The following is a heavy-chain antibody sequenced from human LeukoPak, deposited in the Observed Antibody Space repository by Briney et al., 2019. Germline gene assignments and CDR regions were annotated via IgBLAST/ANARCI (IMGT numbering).Heavy chain of an antibody. CDR1: GFAFSSHG. CDR2: ISYDGSDK. J-gene: IGHJ3*02. Sequence: GGSLRLSCAASGFAFSSHGMHWVRQAPGKGLEWVAVISYDGSDKYYADSVKGRFTISRDNSKKTLYVQMNSLRAEDTAVYYCANFAVDTTMASDAFDIWGQGTMVTVSS. V-gene: IGHV3-30*18. D-gene: IGHD5-18*01. CDR3: ANFAVDTTMASDAFDI.